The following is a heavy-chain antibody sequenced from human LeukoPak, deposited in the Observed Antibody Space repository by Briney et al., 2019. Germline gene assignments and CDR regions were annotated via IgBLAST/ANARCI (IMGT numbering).Heavy chain of an antibody. Sequence: SETLSLTCAVSGGSISSSNWWSGVRRPPGKGLEWIGEIYHSGSTNYNPSLKRRVTISGDKSKNQFSLKLSSVTAADTAVYYCARWLDTMVRGEPAFFDYWGQGTLVTVSS. J-gene: IGHJ4*02. CDR2: IYHSGST. CDR3: ARWLDTMVRGEPAFFDY. V-gene: IGHV4-4*02. D-gene: IGHD3-10*01. CDR1: GGSISSSNW.